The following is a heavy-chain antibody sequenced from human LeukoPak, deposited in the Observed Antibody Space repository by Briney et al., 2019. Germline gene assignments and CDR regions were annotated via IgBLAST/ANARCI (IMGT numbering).Heavy chain of an antibody. CDR1: GVSISSYY. CDR3: ARHRGEYSSSSDYYYYMDV. V-gene: IGHV4-59*08. CDR2: IYYSGST. Sequence: SETLSLTCTVSGVSISSYYWSWIRQPPGKGLEWIGYIYYSGSTNYNPSLKSRVTISVDTPKNQFSLKLSSVTAADTAVYYCARHRGEYSSSSDYYYYMDVWGKGTTVTVSS. J-gene: IGHJ6*03. D-gene: IGHD6-6*01.